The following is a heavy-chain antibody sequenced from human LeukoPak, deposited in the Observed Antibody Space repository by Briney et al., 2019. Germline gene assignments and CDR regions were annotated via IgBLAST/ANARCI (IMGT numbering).Heavy chain of an antibody. CDR1: GYTFTGYY. V-gene: IGHV1-2*02. CDR2: INPNSGGT. CDR3: ASASTTLGYYYGSGSLGDAFDI. Sequence: GASVKVSCKASGYTFTGYYMHWVRQAPGQGREWMGWINPNSGGTNYAQKFQGRVTMTRDTSISTAYMELSSLRSEDTAVYYCASASTTLGYYYGSGSLGDAFDIWGQGTMVTVSS. J-gene: IGHJ3*02. D-gene: IGHD3-10*01.